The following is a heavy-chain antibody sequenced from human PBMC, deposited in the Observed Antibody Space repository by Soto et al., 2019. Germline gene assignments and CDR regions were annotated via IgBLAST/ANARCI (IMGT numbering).Heavy chain of an antibody. CDR3: ARGGGSSGWYPYYYGMDV. V-gene: IGHV1-3*01. J-gene: IGHJ6*02. CDR1: GYTFTSYA. Sequence: GASVKVSCKASGYTFTSYAMHWVRQAPGQRLEWMGWINAGNGNTKYSQKFQGRVTITRDTSASTAYMELSSLRSEDTAVYYCARGGGSSGWYPYYYGMDVWGQGTTVTVSS. CDR2: INAGNGNT. D-gene: IGHD6-19*01.